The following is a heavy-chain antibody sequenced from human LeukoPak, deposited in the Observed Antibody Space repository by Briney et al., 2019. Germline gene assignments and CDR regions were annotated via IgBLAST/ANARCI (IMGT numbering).Heavy chain of an antibody. J-gene: IGHJ4*02. V-gene: IGHV3-23*01. CDR1: GFTFSSFA. Sequence: GGSLRLSCAASGFTFSSFAMSWVRQAPGKGLEWVSVISGSGGSTYYADSVKGRFTISRDNAKNSLFLQMNSLRAEDTAVYYCALAAAASPIDYWGQGTLVTIS. D-gene: IGHD6-13*01. CDR2: ISGSGGST. CDR3: ALAAAASPIDY.